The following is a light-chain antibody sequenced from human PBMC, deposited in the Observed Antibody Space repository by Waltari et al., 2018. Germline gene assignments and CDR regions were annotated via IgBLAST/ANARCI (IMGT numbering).Light chain of an antibody. CDR3: QQRTDWLYT. Sequence: EVVLTQSPGTLSLFPGERATLSCRASQSVATYLAWFQQRPGQAPRLLIYDGNKRANGIPSRFSGSGYGTAFTLTISSLEPEDFAVYYCQQRTDWLYTFGQGTKLEIK. J-gene: IGKJ2*01. CDR2: DGN. CDR1: QSVATY. V-gene: IGKV3-11*01.